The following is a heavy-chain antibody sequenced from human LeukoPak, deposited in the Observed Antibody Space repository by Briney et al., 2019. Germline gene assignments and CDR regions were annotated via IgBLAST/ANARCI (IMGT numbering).Heavy chain of an antibody. CDR1: GVTFSSYA. CDR3: ASFLKNYDFWSGYVMDY. J-gene: IGHJ4*02. Sequence: SVKVSCKASGVTFSSYAISWVRQAPGQGLEWMGGIIPIFGTANYAQKFQGGVTITTDESTSTAYMELSSLRSEDTAVYYCASFLKNYDFWSGYVMDYWGQGTLVTVSS. CDR2: IIPIFGTA. D-gene: IGHD3-3*01. V-gene: IGHV1-69*05.